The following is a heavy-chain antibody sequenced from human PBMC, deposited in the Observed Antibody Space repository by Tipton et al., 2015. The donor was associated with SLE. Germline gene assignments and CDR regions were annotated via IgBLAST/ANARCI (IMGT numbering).Heavy chain of an antibody. V-gene: IGHV3-33*01. D-gene: IGHD6-6*01. CDR2: IWYDGSNK. CDR3: AREYSSSV. J-gene: IGHJ4*02. CDR1: GFTFSSYG. Sequence: SLRLSCAASGFTFSSYGMHWVRQAPGKGLEWVAVIWYDGSNKYYADSVKGRFTISRDNAKNSLYLQMNSLRAEDTAVYYCAREYSSSVWGQGTLVTVSS.